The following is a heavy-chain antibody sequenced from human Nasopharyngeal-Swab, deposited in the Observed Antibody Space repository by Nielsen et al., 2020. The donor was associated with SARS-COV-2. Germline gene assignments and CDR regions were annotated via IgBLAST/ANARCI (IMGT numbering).Heavy chain of an antibody. CDR2: IYSGGST. Sequence: GESLKISCAASGFTVSSNYMSWVRQAPGKGLEWVSVIYSGGSTYYADSVKGRFTISRDNAKNSLSLQMNSLRAEDTAVYYCARYCSTTICPRGFDYWGQGTLVTVSS. CDR3: ARYCSTTICPRGFDY. J-gene: IGHJ4*02. D-gene: IGHD2-2*01. CDR1: GFTVSSNY. V-gene: IGHV3-66*01.